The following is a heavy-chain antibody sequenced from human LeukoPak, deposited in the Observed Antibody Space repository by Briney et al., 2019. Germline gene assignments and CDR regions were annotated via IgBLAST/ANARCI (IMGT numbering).Heavy chain of an antibody. Sequence: GESLRLSCAASGFTFSSYEMNWVRQAPGKGLEWVSYISNSGSTIYYADSVKGRFTISRDNAKNSPYLQMNSLRAEDTAVYYCARDPVCDHWGQGTLVTVSS. CDR1: GFTFSSYE. CDR3: ARDPVCDH. J-gene: IGHJ4*02. CDR2: ISNSGSTI. V-gene: IGHV3-48*03.